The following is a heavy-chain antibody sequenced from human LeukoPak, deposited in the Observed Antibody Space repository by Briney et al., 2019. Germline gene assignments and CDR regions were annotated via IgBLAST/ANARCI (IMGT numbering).Heavy chain of an antibody. CDR1: GFTFSSYS. D-gene: IGHD3-9*01. CDR3: VKGDYDILTGYYGFDY. Sequence: GGSLRLSCAASGFTFSSYSMNWVRQAPGKGLEWVSSISSSSSYIYYADSVKGRFTISRDNSKNTLYLQMSSLRAEDTAVYYCVKGDYDILTGYYGFDYWGQGTLVTVSS. V-gene: IGHV3-21*01. J-gene: IGHJ4*02. CDR2: ISSSSSYI.